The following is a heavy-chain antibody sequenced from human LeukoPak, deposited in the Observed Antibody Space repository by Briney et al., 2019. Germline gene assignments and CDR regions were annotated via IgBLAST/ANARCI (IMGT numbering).Heavy chain of an antibody. Sequence: SETLSLTCPVSGGSISSYYWSWILQPPGKGLEWIGYIYYSGSTNYNPSLKSRVTISVDTSKNQFSLKLSSVTAADTAVYYCASYNGYSIIVGYFDYWGQGTLVTVSS. CDR3: ASYNGYSIIVGYFDY. J-gene: IGHJ4*02. V-gene: IGHV4-59*08. CDR2: IYYSGST. CDR1: GGSISSYY. D-gene: IGHD6-13*01.